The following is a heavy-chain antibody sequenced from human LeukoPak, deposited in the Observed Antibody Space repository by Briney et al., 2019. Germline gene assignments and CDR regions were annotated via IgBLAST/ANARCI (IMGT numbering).Heavy chain of an antibody. CDR2: IRHDGDSI. Sequence: PGGSLRLXCVASGFTFSNYGMHWVRQAPGKGLEWVAYIRHDGDSIDYVDSVKGRFTVSRDDSKNTLSLQMTTLRPEDTAVYFCAKDVTEYSFLEDAFDIRGQGNMVTVSS. V-gene: IGHV3-30*02. CDR1: GFTFSNYG. J-gene: IGHJ3*02. CDR3: AKDVTEYSFLEDAFDI. D-gene: IGHD5-18*01.